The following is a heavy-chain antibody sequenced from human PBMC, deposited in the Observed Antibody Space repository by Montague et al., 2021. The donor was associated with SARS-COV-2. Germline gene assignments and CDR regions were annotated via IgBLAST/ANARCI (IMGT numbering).Heavy chain of an antibody. CDR1: GGSISGYC. D-gene: IGHD2-8*01. Sequence: SETLSLTCTVSGGSISGYCRSWIRQSPGKGLEWIGYIYYSGSTKYNPFLESRVTVSVDRSKNQVSLKLSSVTPADTAVYYCARLLRSCSNGVCRTYYYYAMDVWGQGTTVTVSS. CDR3: ARLLRSCSNGVCRTYYYYAMDV. V-gene: IGHV4-59*01. J-gene: IGHJ6*02. CDR2: IYYSGST.